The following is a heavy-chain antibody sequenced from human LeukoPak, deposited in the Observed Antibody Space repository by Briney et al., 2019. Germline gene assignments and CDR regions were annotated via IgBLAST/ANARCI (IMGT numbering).Heavy chain of an antibody. V-gene: IGHV4-59*08. Sequence: PSETLSLTCTVSGGSISSYYWGWIRQPPGKGLEWIGYIYDSGSTNYNPSLKSRVTISVDTSKNQFSLKLSSVTAADTAVYYCARLNYDSSGYYGGDFDYWGQGTLVTVSS. CDR1: GGSISSYY. CDR2: IYDSGST. CDR3: ARLNYDSSGYYGGDFDY. D-gene: IGHD3-22*01. J-gene: IGHJ4*02.